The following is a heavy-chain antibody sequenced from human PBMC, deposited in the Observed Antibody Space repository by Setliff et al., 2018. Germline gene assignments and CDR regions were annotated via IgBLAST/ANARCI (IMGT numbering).Heavy chain of an antibody. Sequence: GGSLSLSCAGSGFSFSIFWMSWVRQAPGKGLEWVASIKQDGSEKFYVDSVKGRFTISRDNAKNSLYLQMDSLRVEDTAMYFCARDRGGGLYDYWGRGTLVTVSS. J-gene: IGHJ4*02. V-gene: IGHV3-7*01. D-gene: IGHD3-16*01. CDR2: IKQDGSEK. CDR1: GFSFSIFW. CDR3: ARDRGGGLYDY.